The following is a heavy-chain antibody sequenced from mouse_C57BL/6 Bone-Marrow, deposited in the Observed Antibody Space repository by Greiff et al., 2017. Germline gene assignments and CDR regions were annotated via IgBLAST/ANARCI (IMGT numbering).Heavy chain of an antibody. CDR2: IDPENGDT. V-gene: IGHV14-4*01. Sequence: VQLQQSGAELVRPGASVKLSCTASGFNIKDDYMHWVKQRPEQGLEWIGWIDPENGDTEYASKFQGKATITADTSSNTAYLQLSSLTSEDTAVYYCTTYYGNYPYAMDYWGQGTSVTGSS. CDR1: GFNIKDDY. J-gene: IGHJ4*01. CDR3: TTYYGNYPYAMDY. D-gene: IGHD2-1*01.